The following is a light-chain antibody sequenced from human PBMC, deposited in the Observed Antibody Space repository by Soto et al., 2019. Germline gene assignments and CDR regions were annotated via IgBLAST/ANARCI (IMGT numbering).Light chain of an antibody. CDR1: QSISSN. Sequence: ERVMTQSPATLAVSPGERATLSCRADQSISSNLAWYQQKPGQAPRLLIYDASTRATGIPARFSGGGSGTEFTLTISSLQSEDFAFYYCQQYNNWPLTFAGGTRVEIK. V-gene: IGKV3-15*01. J-gene: IGKJ4*01. CDR3: QQYNNWPLT. CDR2: DAS.